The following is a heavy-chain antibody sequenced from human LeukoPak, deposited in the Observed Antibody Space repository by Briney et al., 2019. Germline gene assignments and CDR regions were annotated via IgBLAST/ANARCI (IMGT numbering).Heavy chain of an antibody. CDR2: ISWNSGSI. CDR3: AKDPQAVTVAWDYYMDV. CDR1: GFTFDDYA. J-gene: IGHJ6*03. Sequence: GGSLRLSCAASGFTFDDYAMHWVRQTPGKGLEWVSGISWNSGSIGYADSVKGRFTISRDNAKNSLYLQMNSLRAEDTALYYCAKDPQAVTVAWDYYMDVWGKGTTVTISS. D-gene: IGHD2-21*02. V-gene: IGHV3-9*01.